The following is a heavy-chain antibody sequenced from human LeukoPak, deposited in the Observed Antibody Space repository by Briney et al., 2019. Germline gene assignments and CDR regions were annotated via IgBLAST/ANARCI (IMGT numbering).Heavy chain of an antibody. J-gene: IGHJ4*02. Sequence: GESLKISCKGSGYSFTSYWIGWVRQMPGKGLEWMGIIYPGDSDTRYSPSFQGQVTISADKSISTAYLQWSSLKASDTVMYYCATRSGYDFTVSYFDYWGQGTLVTVSS. CDR3: ATRSGYDFTVSYFDY. CDR1: GYSFTSYW. V-gene: IGHV5-51*01. D-gene: IGHD5-12*01. CDR2: IYPGDSDT.